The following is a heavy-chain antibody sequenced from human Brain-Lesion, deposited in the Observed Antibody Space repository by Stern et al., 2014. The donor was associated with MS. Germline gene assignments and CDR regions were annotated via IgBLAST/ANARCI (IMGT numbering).Heavy chain of an antibody. Sequence: QLVEPGAEVKKTGSSVKVSCQASGNTFTNRYLHWVRQAPGQALEWMGWITPFTGNTNYAQNFQDRVTITMDRSMSTAYMDLSSLRSDDTAIYFCAEGGSYGFVYWGQGTLVTVSS. D-gene: IGHD4-17*01. CDR1: GNTFTNRY. CDR2: ITPFTGNT. CDR3: AEGGSYGFVY. V-gene: IGHV1-45*02. J-gene: IGHJ4*02.